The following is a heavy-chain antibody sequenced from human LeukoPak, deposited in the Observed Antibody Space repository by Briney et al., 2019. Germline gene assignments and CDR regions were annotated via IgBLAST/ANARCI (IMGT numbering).Heavy chain of an antibody. CDR2: IYYSGST. V-gene: IGHV4-30-4*01. D-gene: IGHD3-10*01. CDR3: ARDYYGSGSIGY. J-gene: IGHJ4*02. Sequence: SGTLSLTCTVSGGSISSGDYYWSWVRHPPGKGLEWIGYIYYSGSTYYNPSLKSRVTISVDTSKNQFSLKLSSVTAADTAVYYCARDYYGSGSIGYWGQGTLVTVSS. CDR1: GGSISSGDYY.